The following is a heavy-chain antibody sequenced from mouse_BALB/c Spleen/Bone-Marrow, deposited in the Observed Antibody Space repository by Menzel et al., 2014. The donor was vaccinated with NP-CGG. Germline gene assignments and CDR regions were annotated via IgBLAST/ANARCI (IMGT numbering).Heavy chain of an antibody. V-gene: IGHV3-1*02. Sequence: EVKLQESGPDLVKPSQSLSLTCTVTGYSITSGYSWHWIRQFPGNQLEWMGYIPYSGSTNYNPSLKSRISITRDTSKNQFILQLNSVTTEDTATYYCERSRRQLGLPFDYWGQGTTLTVSS. J-gene: IGHJ2*01. CDR1: GYSITSGYS. CDR3: ERSRRQLGLPFDY. CDR2: IPYSGST. D-gene: IGHD3-2*01.